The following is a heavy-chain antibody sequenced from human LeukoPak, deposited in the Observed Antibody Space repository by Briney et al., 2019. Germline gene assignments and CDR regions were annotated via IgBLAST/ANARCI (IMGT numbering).Heavy chain of an antibody. CDR1: GFTFSNEA. CDR2: ISPGGGTT. D-gene: IGHD4-11*01. CDR3: AKDMTTVTTSGFDY. J-gene: IGHJ4*02. Sequence: GGSLRLSCAVSGFTFSNEAMGWVRQLRGGGLEWVSTISPGGGTTYYADSVKGRFTISRDNSKNTLYLQMNSLRAEDTAVYYCAKDMTTVTTSGFDYWGQGTLVTVSS. V-gene: IGHV3-23*01.